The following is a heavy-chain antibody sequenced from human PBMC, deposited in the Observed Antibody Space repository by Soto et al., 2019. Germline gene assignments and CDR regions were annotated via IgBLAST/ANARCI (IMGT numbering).Heavy chain of an antibody. J-gene: IGHJ4*02. Sequence: EVQLVESGGGVVRPGGSLRLSCAASGFTFDDYGMSWVRQAPGKGLEWVSGINWNGGSKGYADSVKGRFTISRDNAKTSLYLQVNSLRAEDTSFDYCARLYSSGWYGPGRYWGQGTLVTVSS. V-gene: IGHV3-20*04. D-gene: IGHD6-19*01. CDR1: GFTFDDYG. CDR2: INWNGGSK. CDR3: ARLYSSGWYGPGRY.